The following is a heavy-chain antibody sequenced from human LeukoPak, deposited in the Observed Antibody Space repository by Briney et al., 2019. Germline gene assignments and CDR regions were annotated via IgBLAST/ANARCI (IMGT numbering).Heavy chain of an antibody. J-gene: IGHJ4*02. CDR1: GYTFTGYY. D-gene: IGHD2-15*01. CDR3: ATLGYCSGGSCSRRPTDY. V-gene: IGHV1-2*06. CDR2: INPNSGGT. Sequence: ASVKVSCKASGYTFTGYYMHWVRQAPGQGLEWIGRINPNSGGTNYAQKFQGRVTMTRDTSISTAYMELSRLRSDDTAVYYCATLGYCSGGSCSRRPTDYWGQGTLVTVSS.